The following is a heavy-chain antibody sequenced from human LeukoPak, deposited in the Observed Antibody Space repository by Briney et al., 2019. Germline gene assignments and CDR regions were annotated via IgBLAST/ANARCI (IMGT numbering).Heavy chain of an antibody. V-gene: IGHV3-21*01. Sequence: PGGSLRLSCAASGFTFSSYSMNWVRQAPGKGLEWVSSISSSSSYIYYADSVKGRFTISRDNAKNSPYLQMNSLRAEDTAVYYCARRYCSGGSCYCDYWGQGTLVTVSS. D-gene: IGHD2-15*01. CDR3: ARRYCSGGSCYCDY. CDR1: GFTFSSYS. CDR2: ISSSSSYI. J-gene: IGHJ4*02.